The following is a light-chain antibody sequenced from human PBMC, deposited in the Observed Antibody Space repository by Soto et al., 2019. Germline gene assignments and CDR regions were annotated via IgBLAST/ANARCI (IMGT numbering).Light chain of an antibody. CDR2: MGS. V-gene: IGKV2-28*01. CDR3: MQPLHTPWT. CDR1: QSLLHSNGYNY. J-gene: IGKJ1*01. Sequence: DIVMTQSPLTLPVTPGEPASISCRPSQSLLHSNGYNYLDWYLQKSGQSPQLLIYMGSTRASGVPDRFNGSGSGTDFTLKIRRVEAEDVGVYSFMQPLHTPWTFGQGTK.